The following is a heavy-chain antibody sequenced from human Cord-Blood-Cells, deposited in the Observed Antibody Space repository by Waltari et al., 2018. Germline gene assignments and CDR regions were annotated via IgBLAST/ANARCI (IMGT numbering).Heavy chain of an antibody. CDR1: GLTFSSYA. CDR3: ASLAGFDAFDI. V-gene: IGHV3-30-3*01. J-gene: IGHJ3*02. Sequence: QVQLVESGGGVVQPGRSLRLSCAASGLTFSSYAMHWVRQAPGKGLEWVAVISDDGSNKYYADSVKGRFTISRDNSKNTLYLQMNSLRAEDTAVYYCASLAGFDAFDIWGQGTMVTVSS. D-gene: IGHD3-9*01. CDR2: ISDDGSNK.